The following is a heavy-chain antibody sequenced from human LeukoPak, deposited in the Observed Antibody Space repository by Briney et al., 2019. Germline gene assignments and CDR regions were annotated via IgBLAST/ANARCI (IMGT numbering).Heavy chain of an antibody. CDR3: ARGVGDTAMVTY. V-gene: IGHV1-69*01. CDR1: GGSFSSDA. CDR2: IIHIFGTA. Sequence: SVSVSCEASGGSFSSDAISWVRQGPGQGGEWMVGIIHIFGTANYAQKFQGRVTITAAESTSTAYMELSSLRSEDTAVYYCARGVGDTAMVTYWGQGPLVTVSS. D-gene: IGHD5-18*01. J-gene: IGHJ4*02.